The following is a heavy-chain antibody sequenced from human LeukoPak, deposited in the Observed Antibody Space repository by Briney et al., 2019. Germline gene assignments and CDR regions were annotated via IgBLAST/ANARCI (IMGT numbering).Heavy chain of an antibody. CDR3: ATDRGHAFDI. CDR2: IYSDGSGT. V-gene: IGHV3-74*01. Sequence: GGSLRLSCAASGFTFSSYWMHWVRQAPGKGLVWVSRIYSDGSGTTYAESVKGRFTISRDNAKNTLFLQMSSLTAEDTAVYYCATDRGHAFDIWGQGTMVTVS. D-gene: IGHD3-10*01. J-gene: IGHJ3*02. CDR1: GFTFSSYW.